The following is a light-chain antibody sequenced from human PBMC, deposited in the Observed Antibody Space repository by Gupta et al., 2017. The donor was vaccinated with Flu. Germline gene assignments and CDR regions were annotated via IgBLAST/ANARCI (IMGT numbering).Light chain of an antibody. CDR1: NSV. V-gene: IGLV2-14*01. J-gene: IGLJ3*02. Sequence: QSALPQSASVYGSPGQSITIPCTGTNSVSWYQQHPGQAPKLMIYAFTNRPSGVSSRFSGSKSGNTASLTISGLQTEDEADYYCSSYTGSSIPWVFGGGTKLTVL. CDR2: AFT. CDR3: SSYTGSSIPWV.